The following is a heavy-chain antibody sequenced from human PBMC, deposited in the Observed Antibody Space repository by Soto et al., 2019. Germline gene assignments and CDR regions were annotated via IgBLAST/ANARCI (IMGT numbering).Heavy chain of an antibody. V-gene: IGHV4-30-4*02. D-gene: IGHD6-13*01. Sequence: SETLSLTCTVSGDSISNSDYYWNWIRQSPGKGLEWIASIDYSGSTYYNPSLKSRVTISVDTSKNQFSLKLSSVTAADTAVYYCARRPPDSSSWYQGWYFDLWRRVHPVTVSA. CDR3: ARRPPDSSSWYQGWYFDL. CDR1: GDSISNSDYY. J-gene: IGHJ2*01. CDR2: IDYSGST.